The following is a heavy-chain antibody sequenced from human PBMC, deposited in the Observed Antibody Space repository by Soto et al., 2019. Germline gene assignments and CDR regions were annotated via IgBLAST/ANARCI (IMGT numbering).Heavy chain of an antibody. CDR3: ATIGYTATMLPFEY. D-gene: IGHD2-15*01. CDR2: ISGSGGST. V-gene: IGHV3-23*01. Sequence: GGSLRLSCAASGFTFSSYAMSWVRQAPGKGLEWVSAISGSGGSTYYADSVKGRFTISRDKSKNTLYLQMNSLRAEDTAVYYCATIGYTATMLPFEYWGQGTLVTVSS. J-gene: IGHJ4*02. CDR1: GFTFSSYA.